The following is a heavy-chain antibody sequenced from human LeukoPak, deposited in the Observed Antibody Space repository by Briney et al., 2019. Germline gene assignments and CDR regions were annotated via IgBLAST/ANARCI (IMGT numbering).Heavy chain of an antibody. CDR2: IFYSGST. D-gene: IGHD6-19*01. CDR1: GDSISSYC. Sequence: SETLSLTCTVSGDSISSYCWSWIRQPPGKGLEWIGYIFYSGSTDNSPSLKSRVTISLDTSKNQFSLKLSSVTAADTAVYYCARHNGSGWKRGFDYWGQGILVTVSS. J-gene: IGHJ4*02. CDR3: ARHNGSGWKRGFDY. V-gene: IGHV4-59*08.